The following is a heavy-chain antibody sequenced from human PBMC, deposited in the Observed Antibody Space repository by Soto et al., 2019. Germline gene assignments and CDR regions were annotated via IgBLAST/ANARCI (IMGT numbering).Heavy chain of an antibody. V-gene: IGHV3-73*02. D-gene: IGHD2-15*01. J-gene: IGHJ1*01. CDR2: IRSQANDYAT. CDR3: TGGYCTGCTCYSGYFQH. Sequence: EVQLVQSGGGLVQPGGSLKLSCAASGFTFSGSTVHWVRQASGEGLQWVGRIRSQANDYATTYIASVKGGFTISRDDSRHTAYLQMSYLKTEDTAVYYCTGGYCTGCTCYSGYFQHWGQGALVTFFS. CDR1: GFTFSGST.